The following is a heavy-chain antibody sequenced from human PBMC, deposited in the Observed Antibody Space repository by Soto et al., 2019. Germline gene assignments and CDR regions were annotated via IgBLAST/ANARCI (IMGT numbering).Heavy chain of an antibody. J-gene: IGHJ4*02. CDR2: IYHSGST. Sequence: QVPLQESGPRLVRPSGTLSLTCTVSSGSLTSANWWSWVRQPPGRGLEWIGEIYHSGSTNYNLSLKSRATLSVDKSKNQFSLSLSSVTAADTAIYYCARRGGGVVLAATTPFDYWGQGTLVTVSS. D-gene: IGHD2-15*01. V-gene: IGHV4-4*02. CDR1: SGSLTSANW. CDR3: ARRGGGVVLAATTPFDY.